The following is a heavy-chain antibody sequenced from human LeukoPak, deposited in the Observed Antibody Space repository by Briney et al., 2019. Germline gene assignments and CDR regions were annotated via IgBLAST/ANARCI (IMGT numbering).Heavy chain of an antibody. Sequence: SETLSLTCAVYGGSFSGYYWSWIRQPPEKALEWIGEINHSGSTNYNPSLKSPITISGDTSKNQFSLKLSSVTAADTAVYFCARVGYSYVINDWSRTGLGAYPTKYYYHMDVWGKGTTVTVSS. CDR3: ARVGYSYVINDWSRTGLGAYPTKYYYHMDV. D-gene: IGHD5-18*01. CDR2: INHSGST. J-gene: IGHJ6*03. CDR1: GGSFSGYY. V-gene: IGHV4-34*01.